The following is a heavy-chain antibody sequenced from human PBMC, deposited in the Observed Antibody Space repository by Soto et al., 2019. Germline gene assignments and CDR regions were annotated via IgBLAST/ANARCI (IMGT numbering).Heavy chain of an antibody. J-gene: IGHJ5*02. CDR2: IIPILGIA. CDR3: AAIPPPAVPTLSTFDP. D-gene: IGHD3-3*02. Sequence: QVQLVQSGAEVKKPGSSVKVSCKASGGTFSSYTISWVRQAPGQGLEWMGRIIPILGIANYAQKFQGRVTITEDKSPRTACMERSSPRSEVTAGYYFAAIPPPAVPTLSTFDPWGQGTLVTVSS. CDR1: GGTFSSYT. V-gene: IGHV1-69*02.